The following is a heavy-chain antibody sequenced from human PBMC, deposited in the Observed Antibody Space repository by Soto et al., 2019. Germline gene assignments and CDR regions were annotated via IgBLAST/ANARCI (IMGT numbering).Heavy chain of an antibody. D-gene: IGHD3-10*01. CDR2: INPILSMS. CDR1: GDTFTFYS. V-gene: IGHV1-69*02. CDR3: ASSYGSGYRAVDY. Sequence: QVQLVQSGAEVKRPGSSVKVSCKASGDTFTFYSINWVRQAPGLGLEWMGRINPILSMSNYAQRFQGRVTMTADNSTSTAYMELSSLRSEDTAIYYCASSYGSGYRAVDYWGQGALVTVSS. J-gene: IGHJ4*02.